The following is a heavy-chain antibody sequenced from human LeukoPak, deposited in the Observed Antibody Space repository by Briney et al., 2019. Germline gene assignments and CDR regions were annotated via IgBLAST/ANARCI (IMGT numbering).Heavy chain of an antibody. D-gene: IGHD3-10*01. Sequence: SQSLSLTCALSAHIYSSNSAAWHWIRQSPSRGLEWLGRTYFRSTWNNDYAVSVQSRISINEDTSKNQFSLQLNSVTPEDTAVYYCARARLHHNYGSGTNFDYWGQGTRVTDSS. CDR1: AHIYSSNSAA. J-gene: IGHJ4*02. CDR3: ARARLHHNYGSGTNFDY. V-gene: IGHV6-1*01. CDR2: TYFRSTWNN.